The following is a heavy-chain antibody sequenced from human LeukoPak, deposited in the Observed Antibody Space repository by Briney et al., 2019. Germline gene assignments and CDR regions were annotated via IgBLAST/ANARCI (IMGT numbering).Heavy chain of an antibody. J-gene: IGHJ4*02. D-gene: IGHD2-15*01. CDR2: IKSKFDGGTT. CDR1: GFAFSNAW. Sequence: GGSLRLSCAASGFAFSNAWMSWVRQAPGKGLEWVGRIKSKFDGGTTDYAAPVKGRFTISNDDSKNTLYLQMNSLKAEDTAVYYCTTGYCSGGNCYGLFDYWGQGTLVTVSS. V-gene: IGHV3-15*01. CDR3: TTGYCSGGNCYGLFDY.